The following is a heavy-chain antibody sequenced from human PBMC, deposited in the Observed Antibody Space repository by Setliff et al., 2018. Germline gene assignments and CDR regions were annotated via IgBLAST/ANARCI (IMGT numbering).Heavy chain of an antibody. CDR3: ARDVFPYHYEGAFDI. Sequence: SSVKVSCKASGYTFTSHYMHWVRQAPGLGLEWMGTINPSSGRTSYAQKFQGRVTMTRDTSTSTGYMDMSSLRSEDTAVYYCARDVFPYHYEGAFDIWGQGTMVTVS. CDR1: GYTFTSHY. D-gene: IGHD3-22*01. CDR2: INPSSGRT. V-gene: IGHV1-46*01. J-gene: IGHJ3*02.